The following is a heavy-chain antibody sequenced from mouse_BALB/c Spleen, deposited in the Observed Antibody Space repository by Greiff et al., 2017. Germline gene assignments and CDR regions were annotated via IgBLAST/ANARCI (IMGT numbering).Heavy chain of an antibody. CDR2: INPSNGGT. CDR3: TRSYYGSSYFDY. V-gene: IGHV1S81*02. CDR1: GYTFTSYY. Sequence: QVQLKESGAELVKPGASVKLSCKASGYTFTSYYMYWVKQRPGQGLEWIGEINPSNGGTNFNEKFKSKATLTVDKSSSTAYMQLSSLTSEDSAVYYCTRSYYGSSYFDYWGQGTTLTVSS. D-gene: IGHD1-1*01. J-gene: IGHJ2*01.